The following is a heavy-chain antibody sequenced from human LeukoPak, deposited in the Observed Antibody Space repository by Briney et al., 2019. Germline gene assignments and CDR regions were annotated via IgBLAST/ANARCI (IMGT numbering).Heavy chain of an antibody. CDR3: AREIVVVPAAMGFDP. D-gene: IGHD2-2*01. J-gene: IGHJ5*02. CDR2: ITPRCGSP. Sequence: ASLKLPIHPFRYTFSPSYIHWVRHAPGHHLECIGVITPRCGSPPFPQNFQARLTLTRDTSTSTVYMELSGLRSEDTAVYYCAREIVVVPAAMGFDPWGQGTLVTVSS. CDR1: RYTFSPSY. V-gene: IGHV1-46*01.